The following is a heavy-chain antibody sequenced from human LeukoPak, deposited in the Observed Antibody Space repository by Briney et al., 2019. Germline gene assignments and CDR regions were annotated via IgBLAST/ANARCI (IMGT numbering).Heavy chain of an antibody. D-gene: IGHD3-22*01. J-gene: IGHJ4*02. CDR2: INPNSGGT. CDR1: GYTFTGYY. CDR3: AKPHYYYDSSGYGY. V-gene: IGHV1-2*02. Sequence: GASVKVSCKASGYTFTGYYMHWVRQAPGQGLEWMGWINPNSGGTNYAQKFQGRVTMTRDTYISTAYMELSRLRSDDTAVNYCAKPHYYYDSSGYGYWGQGTLVTVSS.